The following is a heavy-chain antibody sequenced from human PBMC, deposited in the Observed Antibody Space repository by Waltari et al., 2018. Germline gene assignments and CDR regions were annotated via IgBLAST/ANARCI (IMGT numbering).Heavy chain of an antibody. CDR2: ISYDGSNK. CDR3: AKVAWRVAATNHFDY. CDR1: GFTFSSYG. J-gene: IGHJ4*02. Sequence: QVQLVESGGGVVQPGRSLRLSCAASGFTFSSYGMHWVRQAPGKGLEWVAVISYDGSNKYYADSVKGRFTISRDNSKNTLYLQMNSLRAEDTAVYYCAKVAWRVAATNHFDYWGQGTLVTVSS. V-gene: IGHV3-30*18. D-gene: IGHD2-15*01.